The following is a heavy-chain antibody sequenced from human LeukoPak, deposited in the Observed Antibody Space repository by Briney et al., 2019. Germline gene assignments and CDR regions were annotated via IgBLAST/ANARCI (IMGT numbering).Heavy chain of an antibody. J-gene: IGHJ4*02. V-gene: IGHV1-69*13. CDR3: ASHSSSWYGAHFDY. Sequence: SVKVSCKASGGTFSSYAISWVRQAPGQGLEWMGGIIPIFGTANYAQKFQGRVTITADESTSTAYMELSSLRSEDAAVYYCASHSSSWYGAHFDYWGQGTLVTVSS. D-gene: IGHD6-13*01. CDR2: IIPIFGTA. CDR1: GGTFSSYA.